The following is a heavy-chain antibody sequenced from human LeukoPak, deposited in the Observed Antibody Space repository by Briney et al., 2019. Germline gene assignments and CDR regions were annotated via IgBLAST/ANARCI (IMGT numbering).Heavy chain of an antibody. J-gene: IGHJ4*02. CDR3: ARDRYSGYDLGDY. V-gene: IGHV4-39*02. CDR2: IYYSGST. D-gene: IGHD5-12*01. CDR1: GGSISSSSYY. Sequence: SETLSLTCTVSGGSISSSSYYWGWIRQPPGKGLEWIGSIYYSGSTYYNPSLKSRVTISVDTSKNQFSLKLSSVTAADTAVYYCARDRYSGYDLGDYWGQGTLVTVSS.